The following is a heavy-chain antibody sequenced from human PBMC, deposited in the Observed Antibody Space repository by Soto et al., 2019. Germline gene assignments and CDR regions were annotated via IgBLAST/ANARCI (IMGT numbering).Heavy chain of an antibody. V-gene: IGHV4-39*01. D-gene: IGHD2-15*01. J-gene: IGHJ6*02. CDR3: ARHLTYCSAGSCYSDFPYYGMDV. CDR2: IFYRGST. Sequence: QLQLQESGPGLVKPSETLSLTCTVSGGSISSSSYYWGWIRQPPGKGLEWIGSIFYRGSTYYNPSLKGRVTISVDTSKNQCSLKLSSVTAADTAVYYCARHLTYCSAGSCYSDFPYYGMDVWGQGTTVTVSS. CDR1: GGSISSSSYY.